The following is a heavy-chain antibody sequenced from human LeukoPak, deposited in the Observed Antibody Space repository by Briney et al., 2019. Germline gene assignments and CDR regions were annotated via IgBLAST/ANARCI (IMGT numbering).Heavy chain of an antibody. CDR3: VRQGTVGEFDY. D-gene: IGHD1-26*01. V-gene: IGHV3-74*01. J-gene: IGHJ4*02. CDR2: IKSDGSMT. CDR1: GFTLSSHW. Sequence: GGSLRLSCAASGFTLSSHWMHWVRQAPGKGLVWVSRIKSDGSMTNYADSVKGRFTISRDNAKNTLYVQMNSLRAEDTAVYYCVRQGTVGEFDYWGQGTLVTVSS.